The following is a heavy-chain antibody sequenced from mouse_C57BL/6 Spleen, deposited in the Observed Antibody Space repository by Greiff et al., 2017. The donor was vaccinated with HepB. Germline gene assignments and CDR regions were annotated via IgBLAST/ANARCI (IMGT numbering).Heavy chain of an antibody. CDR3: ATSYGNYAMDY. D-gene: IGHD2-10*02. Sequence: EVKLHESGPELVKPGASVKISCKASGYSFTGYYMNWVKQSPEKSLEWIGEINPSTGGTTYNQKFKAKATLTVDKSSSTAYMQLKSLTSEDSAVYYCATSYGNYAMDYWGQGTSVTVSS. CDR1: GYSFTGYY. J-gene: IGHJ4*01. V-gene: IGHV1-42*01. CDR2: INPSTGGT.